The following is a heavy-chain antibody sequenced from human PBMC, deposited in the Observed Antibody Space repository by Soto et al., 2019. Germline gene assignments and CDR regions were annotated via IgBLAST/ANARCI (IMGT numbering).Heavy chain of an antibody. J-gene: IGHJ5*01. V-gene: IGHV4-31*03. CDR1: GGFISSGGYY. CDR3: ARDGTTVTTNGWFDS. CDR2: IYYSGST. D-gene: IGHD4-17*01. Sequence: SDTLSLTCTVSGGFISSGGYYWIWIRQHPGKGLEWIGYIYYSGSTYYNPSLRSRVTISVDKSKNQFSLKLSSVTAADTAVYYCARDGTTVTTNGWFDSWGQGTLVTVSS.